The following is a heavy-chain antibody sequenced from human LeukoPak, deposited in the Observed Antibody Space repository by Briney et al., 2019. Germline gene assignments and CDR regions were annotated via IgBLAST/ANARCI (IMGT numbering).Heavy chain of an antibody. CDR3: AKDPQYPSITMVRGVTRDWFDP. Sequence: PGGSLRLSCAASGFTFSIYAMSWVRQAPGKGLEWVSLISGSGDSTYYADSVKGRFTISRDNSKNTLYLQMNSLRAEDTAVYYCAKDPQYPSITMVRGVTRDWFDPWGQGTLVTVSS. D-gene: IGHD3-10*01. CDR1: GFTFSIYA. CDR2: ISGSGDST. V-gene: IGHV3-23*01. J-gene: IGHJ5*02.